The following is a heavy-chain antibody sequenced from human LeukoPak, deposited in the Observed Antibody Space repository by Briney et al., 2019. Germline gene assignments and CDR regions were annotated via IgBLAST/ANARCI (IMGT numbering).Heavy chain of an antibody. CDR1: GGSISSYY. CDR3: ARGASLSYGGYLDY. D-gene: IGHD4/OR15-4a*01. V-gene: IGHV4-59*01. J-gene: IGHJ4*02. CDR2: IYYSGST. Sequence: PSETLSHTCTVSGGSISSYYWSWIRQPPGKGLEWIGYIYYSGSTNYNPSLKSRVTISVDTSKNQFSLKLSSVTAADTAVYYCARGASLSYGGYLDYWGQGTLVTVSS.